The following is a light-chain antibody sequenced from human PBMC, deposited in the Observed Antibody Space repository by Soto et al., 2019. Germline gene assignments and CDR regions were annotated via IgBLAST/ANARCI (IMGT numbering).Light chain of an antibody. Sequence: QSVLTQPPSTSGTPGQRVTLSCSGSSTNVGVNPVNWYQQFPGTAPRLLIYTNDQRPSGVPGRFSGSKSGTTASLDISGLQSDDEADYYCAAWDDSLYGLVFGGGTKLTVL. V-gene: IGLV1-44*01. J-gene: IGLJ2*01. CDR2: TND. CDR3: AAWDDSLYGLV. CDR1: STNVGVNP.